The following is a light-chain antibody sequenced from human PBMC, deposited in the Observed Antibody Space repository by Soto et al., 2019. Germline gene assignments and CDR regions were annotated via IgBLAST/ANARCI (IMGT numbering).Light chain of an antibody. CDR1: SSDVGRYKF. J-gene: IGLJ3*02. Sequence: QSALTQPASVSGSPGQSITISCTGTSSDVGRYKFVSWYQQHPGKAPNLMIYEVSKRPSGVSNRFSGSKSGNTASLTISGLQAGDEADYYCCSYAGSDSWVFGGGTKLTVL. CDR3: CSYAGSDSWV. V-gene: IGLV2-23*02. CDR2: EVS.